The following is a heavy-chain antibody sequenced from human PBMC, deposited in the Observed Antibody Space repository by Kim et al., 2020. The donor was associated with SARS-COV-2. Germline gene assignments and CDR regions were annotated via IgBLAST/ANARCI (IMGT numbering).Heavy chain of an antibody. CDR2: IKQDGSEK. V-gene: IGHV3-7*01. J-gene: IGHJ4*02. Sequence: GGSLRLSCAASGFTFSSYWMSWVRQAPGKGLEWVANIKQDGSEKYYVDSVKGRFTISRDNAKNSLYLQMNSLRAEDTAVYYCARASYPANYYDSSGYYAGFDYWGQGTLVTVSS. CDR3: ARASYPANYYDSSGYYAGFDY. D-gene: IGHD3-22*01. CDR1: GFTFSSYW.